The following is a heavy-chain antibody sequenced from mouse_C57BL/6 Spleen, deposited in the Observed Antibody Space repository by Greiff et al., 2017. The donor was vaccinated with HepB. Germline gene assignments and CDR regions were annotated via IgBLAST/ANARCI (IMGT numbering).Heavy chain of an antibody. V-gene: IGHV1-64*01. CDR3: ARPHYYGSSYPYAMDY. CDR2: IHPNSGST. J-gene: IGHJ4*01. CDR1: GYTFTSYW. D-gene: IGHD1-1*01. Sequence: VQLQQSGAELVKPGASVKLSCKASGYTFTSYWMHWVKQRPGQGLEWIGMIHPNSGSTNYNEKFKSKATLTVDKSSSTAYMQLSSLTSEDSAVYYCARPHYYGSSYPYAMDYWGQGTSVTVSS.